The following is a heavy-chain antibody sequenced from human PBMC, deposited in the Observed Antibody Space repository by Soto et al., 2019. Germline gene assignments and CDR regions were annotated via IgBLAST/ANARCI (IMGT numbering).Heavy chain of an antibody. Sequence: SETLSLTCTVSGGSISSYYWSWIRQPPGRGLECIGYVYYSGSTNYNPSLKSRVTLSVDTSKNQFSLRLTSVTAADTAVYYCARHDSSGYSFFGYWGQGTLVTVSS. CDR1: GGSISSYY. CDR3: ARHDSSGYSFFGY. D-gene: IGHD3-22*01. CDR2: VYYSGST. J-gene: IGHJ4*02. V-gene: IGHV4-59*08.